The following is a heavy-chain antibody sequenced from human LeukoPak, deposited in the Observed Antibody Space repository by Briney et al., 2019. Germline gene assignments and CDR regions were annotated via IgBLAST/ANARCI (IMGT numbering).Heavy chain of an antibody. CDR2: ISGSGDTT. J-gene: IGHJ6*02. V-gene: IGHV3-23*01. D-gene: IGHD6-13*01. CDR1: GFTFNSFA. CDR3: AKAASSSWPSYYYGMDV. Sequence: GGSLRLSCAASGFTFNSFAMTWARQAPGKGLEWVAVISGSGDTTYYADSVKGRFTISKDNSKNTVYLQMSSLRVDDTAVYYRAKAASSSWPSYYYGMDVWGQGTTVTVSS.